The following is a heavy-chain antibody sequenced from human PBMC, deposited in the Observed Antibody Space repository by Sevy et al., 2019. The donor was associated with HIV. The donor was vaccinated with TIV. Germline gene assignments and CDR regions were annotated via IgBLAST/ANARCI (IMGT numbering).Heavy chain of an antibody. CDR3: ATDPIIVLLMTDGKDV. D-gene: IGHD2-8*01. J-gene: IGHJ6*02. CDR2: IKSKPDDGTA. V-gene: IGHV3-15*01. Sequence: GGSLRLSCAASGFTFTYAWMSWVRQAPGKGLEWLGRIKSKPDDGTADYAAPVKGRFTISRDDSKNTLFLQMNSLKMEDTGEYYCATDPIIVLLMTDGKDVWGQGTTVTVSS. CDR1: GFTFTYAW.